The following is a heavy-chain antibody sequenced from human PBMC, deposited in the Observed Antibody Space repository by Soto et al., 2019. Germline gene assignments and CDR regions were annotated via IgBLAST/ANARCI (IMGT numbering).Heavy chain of an antibody. Sequence: ASETLSLTCTVSGGSISSYYWSWIRQPPGKGLEWIGYIYYSGSTNYNPSLKSRVTISVDTSKNQFSLKLSSVTAADTAVYYCARDQLVTDQPRAGTAAAGKGNYYYYYGMDVWGQGTTVT. CDR2: IYYSGST. D-gene: IGHD6-13*01. V-gene: IGHV4-59*01. CDR1: GGSISSYY. J-gene: IGHJ6*02. CDR3: ARDQLVTDQPRAGTAAAGKGNYYYYYGMDV.